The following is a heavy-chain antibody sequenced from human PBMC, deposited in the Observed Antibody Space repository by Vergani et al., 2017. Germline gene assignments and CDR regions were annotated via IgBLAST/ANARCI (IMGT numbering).Heavy chain of an antibody. CDR3: AKAPYDFWSGYLYVDV. CDR1: GFTFSSYA. Sequence: DVQLLESGGGLVQPGGSLRLSCAASGFTFSSYAMSWVRQAPGKGLEWVSAISGSGGSTYYADSVKGRFTISRDNSKNTLYLQMNSLRAEDTAVYYCAKAPYDFWSGYLYVDVWGKGTTVTVSS. CDR2: ISGSGGST. J-gene: IGHJ6*03. D-gene: IGHD3-3*01. V-gene: IGHV3-23*01.